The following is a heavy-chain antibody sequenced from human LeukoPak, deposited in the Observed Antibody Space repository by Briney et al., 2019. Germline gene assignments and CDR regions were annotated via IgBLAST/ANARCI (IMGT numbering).Heavy chain of an antibody. D-gene: IGHD2-8*01. Sequence: GGSLRLSCAASGFTFSSYAMHWVRQAPGKGLEWVAFMWYDGNNKNYADSVKGRFTLSRDNSKNTLYLQMNSLRAEDTAVYYCAKDRCTHGVCYNFDYWGQGTLVTVSS. V-gene: IGHV3-30*02. CDR2: MWYDGNNK. J-gene: IGHJ4*02. CDR3: AKDRCTHGVCYNFDY. CDR1: GFTFSSYA.